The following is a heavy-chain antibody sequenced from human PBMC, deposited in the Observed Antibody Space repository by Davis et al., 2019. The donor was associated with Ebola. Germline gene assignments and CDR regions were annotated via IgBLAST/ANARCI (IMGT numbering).Heavy chain of an antibody. V-gene: IGHV1-18*04. J-gene: IGHJ6*03. Sequence: ASSMNSCNASGYTCTNYGIRWGRQTAGQGLEWMGWISAYNGNTNYAQKLQGRVTMTTDTSTSTDYMELRSLRSDDTAVYYCARGRFNYMDVWGKGTTVTVSS. CDR3: ARGRFNYMDV. CDR1: GYTCTNYG. CDR2: ISAYNGNT.